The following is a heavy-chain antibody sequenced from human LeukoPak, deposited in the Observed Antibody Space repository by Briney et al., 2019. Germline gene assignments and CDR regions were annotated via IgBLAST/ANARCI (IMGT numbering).Heavy chain of an antibody. D-gene: IGHD6-19*01. CDR3: AKELYSSGWYDYFDY. CDR2: ISSSSSYI. V-gene: IGHV3-21*01. J-gene: IGHJ4*02. Sequence: GGSLRLSCAASGFTFSSYSMNWVRQAPGKGLEWVSSISSSSSYIYYADSVKGRFTISRDNAKNSLYLQMNSLRAEDTAVYYCAKELYSSGWYDYFDYWGQGTLVTVSS. CDR1: GFTFSSYS.